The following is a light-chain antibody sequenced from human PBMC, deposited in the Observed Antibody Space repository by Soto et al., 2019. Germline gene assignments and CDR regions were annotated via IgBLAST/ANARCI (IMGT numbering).Light chain of an antibody. CDR1: SSDIGADFD. CDR2: GNT. J-gene: IGLJ1*01. V-gene: IGLV1-40*01. CDR3: QSYENSRTGFYV. Sequence: VLTQPPSVSGAPGQRVTISCSGSSSDIGADFDVHWYQHLPGTAPKLLIYGNTNRPSGVPGRFSGSKSGTSASLVISGLQAEDEADYYCQSYENSRTGFYVFGTGTKVTVL.